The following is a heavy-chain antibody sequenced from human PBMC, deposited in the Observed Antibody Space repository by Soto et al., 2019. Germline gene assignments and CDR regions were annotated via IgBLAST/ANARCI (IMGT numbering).Heavy chain of an antibody. CDR1: GGSISSYY. V-gene: IGHV4-59*01. J-gene: IGHJ6*02. CDR2: IYYSGST. CDR3: AKVDPGYYGMDV. Sequence: SETLSLTCTVSGGSISSYYWSWIRQPPGKGLEWIGYIYYSGSTNYNPSLKSRVTISVDTSKNQFSLKLSSVTAADTAVYYCAKVDPGYYGMDVWGQGTTVTVSS.